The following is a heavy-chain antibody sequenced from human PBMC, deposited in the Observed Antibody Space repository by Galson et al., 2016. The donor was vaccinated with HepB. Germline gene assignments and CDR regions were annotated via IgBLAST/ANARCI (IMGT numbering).Heavy chain of an antibody. D-gene: IGHD4-11*01. CDR2: ISGSGGST. V-gene: IGHV3-23*01. CDR1: GFTFTTYA. CDR3: AKEGVAYSNYVDGMDV. J-gene: IGHJ6*02. Sequence: SLRLSCAASGFTFTTYAMSWVRQAPGKGLERVSSISGSGGSTYDADAVKGRFPISRDNSKNTLDLQMNSLRAEDTAVYYCAKEGVAYSNYVDGMDVWGQGTTVTVSS.